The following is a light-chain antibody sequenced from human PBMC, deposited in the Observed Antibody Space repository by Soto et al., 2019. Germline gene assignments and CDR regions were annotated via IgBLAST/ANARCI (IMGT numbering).Light chain of an antibody. V-gene: IGKV3-20*01. CDR3: QQYGSSPRT. CDR1: QSVSSSY. Sequence: EIVLTQSPGTLSLSPGERGTLSCRASQSVSSSYLAWYQQKPGQAPRLPIYGASSKATGIPDKFSCSGSGTDLTPTISRLEPEDFAVYYCQQYGSSPRTFGQGTKVEIK. J-gene: IGKJ1*01. CDR2: GAS.